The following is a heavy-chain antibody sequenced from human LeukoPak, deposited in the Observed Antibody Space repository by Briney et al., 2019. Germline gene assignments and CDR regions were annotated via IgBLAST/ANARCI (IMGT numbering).Heavy chain of an antibody. CDR2: INQDGSEK. J-gene: IGHJ2*01. Sequence: PGGSLRLSCAASGFTFTIYSMSWVRQAPGKGLEWVANINQDGSEKYYVDSVKGRFTISRDNAKTSLYLQINSLRAEDTAVYYCAREMGNQLQSAILWYFDVWGRGTLVTVSS. D-gene: IGHD2-2*01. CDR3: AREMGNQLQSAILWYFDV. CDR1: GFTFTIYS. V-gene: IGHV3-7*03.